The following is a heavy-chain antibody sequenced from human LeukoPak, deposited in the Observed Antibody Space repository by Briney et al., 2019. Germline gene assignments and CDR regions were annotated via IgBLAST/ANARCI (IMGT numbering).Heavy chain of an antibody. V-gene: IGHV3-23*01. CDR1: GFTFSRSA. D-gene: IGHD3-22*01. J-gene: IGHJ4*02. CDR3: ARDGLYYDGSEHVYYFDS. Sequence: GGSLRLSCAASGFTFSRSAMTWVRQGPGTGLEFVASIIYSGGATYYADSVKGRFTISRDNSKNTLYLQMNSLRAEDTALYYCARDGLYYDGSEHVYYFDSWGQGTLVTVSS. CDR2: IIYSGGAT.